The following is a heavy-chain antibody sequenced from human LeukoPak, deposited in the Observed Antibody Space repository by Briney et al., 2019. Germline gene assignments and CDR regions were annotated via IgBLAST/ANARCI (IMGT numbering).Heavy chain of an antibody. J-gene: IGHJ4*02. Sequence: SGPTLVKPTQTLTLTCTFSGFSLSTSGVGVGWIRQPPGKALERLALVYWDDDKRYSPSLKSRHTITKDTSKNQVVLTMTNMDPVDTATYYCSHDSSVYRGFDYWGQGPLVTVS. CDR3: SHDSSVYRGFDY. CDR2: VYWDDDK. V-gene: IGHV2-5*02. CDR1: GFSLSTSGVG. D-gene: IGHD3-22*01.